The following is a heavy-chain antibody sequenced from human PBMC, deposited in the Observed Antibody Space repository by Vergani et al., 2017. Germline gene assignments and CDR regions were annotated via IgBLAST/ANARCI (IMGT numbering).Heavy chain of an antibody. CDR1: GGSISSSSYY. Sequence: QLQLQESGPGLVKPSETLSLTCTVSGGSISSSSYYWGWIRQPPGKGLEWIGSIYYSGSTYYNPSIKSRVTISVDTSKDQFSLKLSSVTAADTAVYYCARDSRRYSGYGDFGPSIAVAGAFDYWGQGTLVTVSS. J-gene: IGHJ4*02. V-gene: IGHV4-39*02. CDR2: IYYSGST. D-gene: IGHD6-19*01. CDR3: ARDSRRYSGYGDFGPSIAVAGAFDY.